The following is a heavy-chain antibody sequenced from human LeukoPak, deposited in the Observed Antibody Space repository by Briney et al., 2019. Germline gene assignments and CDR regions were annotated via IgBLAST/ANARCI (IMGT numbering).Heavy chain of an antibody. Sequence: PSETLSLTCTVSGGSVSSGSYYWSWIRQPPGKGLEWIGYIYYSGSTNYNPSLKSRVTISVDTSKNQFSLKLSSVTAADTAVYYCARRRRDGYNEFDYWGQGTLVTVSS. CDR3: ARRRRDGYNEFDY. V-gene: IGHV4-61*01. CDR2: IYYSGST. D-gene: IGHD5-24*01. J-gene: IGHJ4*02. CDR1: GGSVSSGSYY.